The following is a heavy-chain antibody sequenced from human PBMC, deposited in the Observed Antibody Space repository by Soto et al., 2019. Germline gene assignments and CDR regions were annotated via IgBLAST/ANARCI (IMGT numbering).Heavy chain of an antibody. V-gene: IGHV3-23*01. CDR3: AKDRRIQLWSQGLFDY. J-gene: IGHJ4*02. Sequence: TGGSLRLSCAASGFTFSSYAMSWVRQAPGKGLEWVSAISGSGGSTYYADSVKGRFTISRDNSKNTLYLQMNSLRAEDTAVYYCAKDRRIQLWSQGLFDYWGQGTLVTVSS. CDR2: ISGSGGST. CDR1: GFTFSSYA. D-gene: IGHD5-18*01.